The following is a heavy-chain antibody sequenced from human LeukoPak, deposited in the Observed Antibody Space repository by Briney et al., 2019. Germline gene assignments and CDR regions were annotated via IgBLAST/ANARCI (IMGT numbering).Heavy chain of an antibody. CDR1: GDSISSGRYF. V-gene: IGHV4-61*02. J-gene: IGHJ5*02. CDR3: ARAASRSSTWFDP. D-gene: IGHD2-15*01. CDR2: VYTVGTT. Sequence: SETLSLTCAVSGDSISSGRYFWTWIRQPAGKGLEWIGRVYTVGTTYYNPSLRSRVTMSVDTSKNQFSLKLSSVTAADTAVYYCARAASRSSTWFDPWGQGTLVTVSS.